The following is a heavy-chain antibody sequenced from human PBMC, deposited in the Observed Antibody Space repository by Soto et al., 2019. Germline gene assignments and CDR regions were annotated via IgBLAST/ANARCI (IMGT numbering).Heavy chain of an antibody. D-gene: IGHD5-12*01. CDR2: MNPNTGDT. J-gene: IGHJ4*02. Sequence: QVQLVQSGAEVKKPGASVEVSCKASGYTFISYDINWVRQATGQGLEWMGWMNPNTGDTGYAQKFQGRVTMTRNTSINTANLELSSLRSDDTAVYFCARGDGYIFDYWGQGTLVTVSS. CDR3: ARGDGYIFDY. CDR1: GYTFISYD. V-gene: IGHV1-8*01.